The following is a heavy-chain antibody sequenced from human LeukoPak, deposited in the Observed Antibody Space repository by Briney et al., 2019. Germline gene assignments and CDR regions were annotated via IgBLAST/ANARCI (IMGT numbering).Heavy chain of an antibody. J-gene: IGHJ4*02. CDR1: GYTFTSYG. CDR3: AKGTSSSCYSAPNY. D-gene: IGHD2-15*01. CDR2: ISAYNGNT. V-gene: IGHV1-18*01. Sequence: GASVKVSCKASGYTFTSYGISWVRQAPGQGLEWMGWISAYNGNTNYAQKLQGRVTMTTDTSTSTAYMELRSLRSDDTAVYYCAKGTSSSCYSAPNYWGQGTLVTVSS.